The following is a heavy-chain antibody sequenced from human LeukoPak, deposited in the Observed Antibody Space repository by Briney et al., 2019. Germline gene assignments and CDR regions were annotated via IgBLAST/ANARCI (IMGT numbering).Heavy chain of an antibody. CDR3: ARTHSSRYNWFDP. V-gene: IGHV4-59*12. J-gene: IGHJ5*02. Sequence: SETLSLTCTVSGGSISSYYWSWIRQPPGKGLEWIGYIYYSGSTNYNPSLKSRVTISVDTSKNQFSLTLSSVTAADTAVYYCARTHSSRYNWFDPWGQGTLVTVSS. CDR1: GGSISSYY. D-gene: IGHD6-13*01. CDR2: IYYSGST.